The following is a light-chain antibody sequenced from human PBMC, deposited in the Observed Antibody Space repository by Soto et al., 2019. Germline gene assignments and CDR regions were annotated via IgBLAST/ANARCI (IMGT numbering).Light chain of an antibody. CDR3: QQYGSSPKT. CDR1: QSVSGSD. CDR2: DVS. J-gene: IGKJ1*01. Sequence: EVVLTQSPGTLSMSPGDIATLSCSASQSVSGSDVAWYQQKPGQAPRLLIYDVSSRATGTPDRFSGSGSGTDFTLTISRLEPEDFAVYYCQQYGSSPKTFGQGTKVDIK. V-gene: IGKV3-20*01.